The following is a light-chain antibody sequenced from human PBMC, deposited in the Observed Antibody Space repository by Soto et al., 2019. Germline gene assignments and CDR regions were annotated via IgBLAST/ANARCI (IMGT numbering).Light chain of an antibody. Sequence: QSALTQPPSASGSPGQSVTISCTGTSSDVGGYNYVSWYQQHPGKAPKLMIYEVTKRPSGVPDRFSGSKSGNTASLTVSGLQDEDEADYCCSSYAGSNNLKVFGTRTKLTVL. CDR3: SSYAGSNNLKV. V-gene: IGLV2-8*01. CDR2: EVT. CDR1: SSDVGGYNY. J-gene: IGLJ1*01.